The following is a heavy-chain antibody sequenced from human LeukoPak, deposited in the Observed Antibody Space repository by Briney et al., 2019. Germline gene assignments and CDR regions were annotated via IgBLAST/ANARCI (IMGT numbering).Heavy chain of an antibody. D-gene: IGHD4-11*01. V-gene: IGHV4-59*12. CDR3: ARGEGYSDYGY. CDR1: GGSISSYY. Sequence: SETLSLTCTVSGGSISSYYWSWIRQPPGKGLEWIGYIYYSGSTNYNPSLKSRVTISVDTSKNQFSLKLSSVTAADTAVYYCARGEGYSDYGYWGQGALVTVSS. J-gene: IGHJ4*02. CDR2: IYYSGST.